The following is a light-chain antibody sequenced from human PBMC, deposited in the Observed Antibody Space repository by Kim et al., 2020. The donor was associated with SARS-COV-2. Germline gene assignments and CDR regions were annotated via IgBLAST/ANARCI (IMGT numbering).Light chain of an antibody. V-gene: IGLV2-18*02. CDR1: STDIGTYNR. J-gene: IGLJ3*02. CDR3: SSQTDRATWV. CDR2: EVT. Sequence: QSALTQPPSVSGSPGQSVTISCTGSSTDIGTYNRVSWYHQPPGTAPKLIIYEVTNRPSGVPDRFSGSKSDNTASLTISGLQAEDEGDYYCSSQTDRATWVSGGGTQLTVL.